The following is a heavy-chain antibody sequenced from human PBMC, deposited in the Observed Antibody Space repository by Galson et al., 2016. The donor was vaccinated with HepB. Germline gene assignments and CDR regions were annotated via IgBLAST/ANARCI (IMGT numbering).Heavy chain of an antibody. J-gene: IGHJ3*02. Sequence: ETLSLTCTVSGGPISSRDYYWGWIRQPPGKGLEWIGSIYYSGSTYYNPSLKSRVTISVDTSKNQFSLKLSSVTAADTAVYYCARWTTVVTPNAFDIWGQGTMVTVSS. CDR3: ARWTTVVTPNAFDI. D-gene: IGHD4-23*01. CDR1: GGPISSRDYY. V-gene: IGHV4-39*01. CDR2: IYYSGST.